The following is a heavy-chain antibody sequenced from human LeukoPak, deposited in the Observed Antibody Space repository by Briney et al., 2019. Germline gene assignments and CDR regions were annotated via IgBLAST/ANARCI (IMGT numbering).Heavy chain of an antibody. CDR3: ARLSDSSGYYYLDY. Sequence: ASVKVSCKASGYTFTGCYMHWMRQAPGQGLEWMGWINPNSGGTNYAQKFQGRVTMTRDTSISTAYMELSRLRSDDTAVYYCARLSDSSGYYYLDYWGQGTLVTVSS. CDR2: INPNSGGT. J-gene: IGHJ4*02. CDR1: GYTFTGCY. V-gene: IGHV1-2*02. D-gene: IGHD3-22*01.